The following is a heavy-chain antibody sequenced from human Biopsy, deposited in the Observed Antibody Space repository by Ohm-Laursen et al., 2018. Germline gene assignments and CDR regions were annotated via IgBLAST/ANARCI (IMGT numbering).Heavy chain of an antibody. CDR3: ARDRMVTIITLVRADTFDI. D-gene: IGHD3-10*01. CDR2: VNPNSGAT. CDR1: GYTFTGHS. J-gene: IGHJ3*02. Sequence: GASVKVSCKASGYTFTGHSIHWVRQAPGQGLEWMGWVNPNSGATNYAQKFQGRVTMTSDTSISTAYIELRRLISDDTAVYFCARDRMVTIITLVRADTFDIWGQGTLVSVSS. V-gene: IGHV1-2*02.